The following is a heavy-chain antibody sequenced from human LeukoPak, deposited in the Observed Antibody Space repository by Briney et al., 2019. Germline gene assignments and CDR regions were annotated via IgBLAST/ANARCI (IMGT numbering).Heavy chain of an antibody. CDR1: GYTFTGYY. V-gene: IGHV1-2*02. J-gene: IGHJ6*03. CDR2: INPNSGGT. Sequence: ASVKVSCKASGYTFTGYYMHWVRQAPGQGLEWMGWINPNSGGTNYAQKFQGRVTMTRDTSISTAYMELSRLRSDDTAVYYCVKELLPYYYSYYMDVWGKGTTVTVSS. CDR3: VKELLPYYYSYYMDV. D-gene: IGHD2-15*01.